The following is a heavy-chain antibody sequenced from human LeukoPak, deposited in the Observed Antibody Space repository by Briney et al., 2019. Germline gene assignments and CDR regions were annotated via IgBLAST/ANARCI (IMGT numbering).Heavy chain of an antibody. D-gene: IGHD3-10*01. CDR1: GGSISSYY. Sequence: PSETLSLTCSVSGGSISSYYWSWIRQSPGKGLEWIGYIYNSGSTIYNPSLKSRVTISVDTSKNQFSLKLSSVTAADTAVYYCVRDRELNYWGQGTLVTVSS. V-gene: IGHV4-59*01. CDR2: IYNSGST. CDR3: VRDRELNY. J-gene: IGHJ4*02.